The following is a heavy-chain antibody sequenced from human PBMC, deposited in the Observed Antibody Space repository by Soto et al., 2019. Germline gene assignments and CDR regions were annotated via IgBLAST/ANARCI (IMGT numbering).Heavy chain of an antibody. Sequence: ASVNVSCKASEYSFTGYYMNWLRQAPGQGLEWVGWINPISGAIQYAQKFQGRVTVNRDTSTGTAYMELSSLRSDDTAMYYCASDRRWTTETNNHALDLWGQETMVTVSS. CDR2: INPISGAI. CDR1: EYSFTGYY. CDR3: ASDRRWTTETNNHALDL. J-gene: IGHJ3*01. V-gene: IGHV1-2*02. D-gene: IGHD4-4*01.